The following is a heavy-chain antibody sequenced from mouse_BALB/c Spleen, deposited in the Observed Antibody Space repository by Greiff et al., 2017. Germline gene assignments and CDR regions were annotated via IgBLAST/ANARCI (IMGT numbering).Heavy chain of an antibody. CDR1: GYSITSDYA. V-gene: IGHV3-2*02. CDR3: AREDYYGSSAYYAMDY. CDR2: ISYSGST. J-gene: IGHJ4*01. Sequence: VQLKESGPGLVKPSQSLSLTCTVTGYSITSDYAWNWIRQFPGNKLEWMGYISYSGSTSYNPSLKSRISITRDTSKNQFFLQLNSVTTEDTATYYSAREDYYGSSAYYAMDYWGQGTSVTVSS. D-gene: IGHD1-1*01.